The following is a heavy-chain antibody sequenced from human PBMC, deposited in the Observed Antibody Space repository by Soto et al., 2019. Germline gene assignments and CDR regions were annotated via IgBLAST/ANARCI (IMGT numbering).Heavy chain of an antibody. Sequence: EVQLLESGGGLVQPGGSLRLSCAASGFTFSSYAMSWVRQAPGKGLEWVSAISGSGGSTYYADSVKGRFTISRDNSKNTLYLQTNSLRAEDTAVYYCAKQTVVVPAARIDYWGQGTLVTVSS. V-gene: IGHV3-23*01. CDR2: ISGSGGST. D-gene: IGHD2-2*01. J-gene: IGHJ4*02. CDR1: GFTFSSYA. CDR3: AKQTVVVPAARIDY.